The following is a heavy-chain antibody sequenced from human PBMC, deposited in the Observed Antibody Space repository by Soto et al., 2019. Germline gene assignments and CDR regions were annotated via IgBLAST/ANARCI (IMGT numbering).Heavy chain of an antibody. CDR1: GYTFTSYG. V-gene: IGHV1-18*01. CDR3: AREFLVPAAMPSYYFDY. D-gene: IGHD2-2*01. CDR2: ISAYNGNT. Sequence: ASVKVSCKASGYTFTSYGISWVRQAPGQGLEWKGWISAYNGNTNYAQKLQGRVTMTTDTSTSTAYMELWSLRSDDTAVYYCAREFLVPAAMPSYYFDYWGQGTLVTVSS. J-gene: IGHJ4*02.